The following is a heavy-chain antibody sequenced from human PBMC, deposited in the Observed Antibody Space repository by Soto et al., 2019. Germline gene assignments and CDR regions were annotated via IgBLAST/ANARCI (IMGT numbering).Heavy chain of an antibody. CDR3: VRQVTYDILAPPCLLDS. J-gene: IGHJ4*02. Sequence: GGSLRLSCAASGFTFSSYAMSWVRQAPGKGLEWVSAISGSGGSTYYADSVKGRFTISRDNSKNTLYLQMNSLRAADTAIYHCVRQVTYDILAPPCLLDSWGQGTLVTVSS. V-gene: IGHV3-23*01. CDR2: ISGSGGST. CDR1: GFTFSSYA. D-gene: IGHD3-9*01.